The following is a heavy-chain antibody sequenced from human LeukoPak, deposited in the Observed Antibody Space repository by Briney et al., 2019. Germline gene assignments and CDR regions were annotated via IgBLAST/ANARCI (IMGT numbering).Heavy chain of an antibody. V-gene: IGHV3-7*01. Sequence: GGSLRLSCAASGFTLSSYWMSGVRQAPGKGRDGVANVKFDGSQNFYVDALKGRCTISRDKAKNSLYIQMNSLRAEDTAAYYCARERVATASAFDVWGQGTMVTVSS. CDR3: ARERVATASAFDV. J-gene: IGHJ3*01. CDR2: VKFDGSQN. D-gene: IGHD4-23*01. CDR1: GFTLSSYW.